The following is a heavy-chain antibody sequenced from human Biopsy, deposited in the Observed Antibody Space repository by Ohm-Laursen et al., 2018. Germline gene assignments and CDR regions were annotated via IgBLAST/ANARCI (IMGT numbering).Heavy chain of an antibody. J-gene: IGHJ6*02. Sequence: GTLSLTCTVSGGSISSDYWSWIRQTPGKGLEWIGYIYYSGSTNYNPSLKSRVTISVDTSKNQFSLRLSSVTAADTAVYYCARATNSTGWPYYYFYGMDVWGQGTTVTVSS. V-gene: IGHV4-59*01. D-gene: IGHD2/OR15-2a*01. CDR1: GGSISSDY. CDR2: IYYSGST. CDR3: ARATNSTGWPYYYFYGMDV.